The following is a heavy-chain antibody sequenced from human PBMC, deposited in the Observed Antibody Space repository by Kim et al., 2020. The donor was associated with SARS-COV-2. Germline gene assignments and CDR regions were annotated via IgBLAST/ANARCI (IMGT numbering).Heavy chain of an antibody. D-gene: IGHD5-12*01. CDR3: VEGAWLDY. CDR2: DGSA. Sequence: DGSAYYAEYVRGRFTVSRDSARNALYLQMNSLRVDDTAVYYCVEGAWLDYWGPGTLVTVSS. J-gene: IGHJ4*02. V-gene: IGHV3-23*01.